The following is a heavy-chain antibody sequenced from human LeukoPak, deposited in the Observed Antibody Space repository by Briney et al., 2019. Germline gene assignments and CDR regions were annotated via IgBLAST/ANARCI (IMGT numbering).Heavy chain of an antibody. CDR2: IYYSGST. D-gene: IGHD3-22*01. Sequence: SETLSLTCTVSGGSISSYYWSWIRQPPGKGLEWIGYIYYSGSTNYNPSLKSRVTISVDTSKNQFSLKLSSVTAADTAVYYCARLGGGIYYDSSGYYYNRGVYFDYGGQGTLVTVSS. CDR1: GGSISSYY. CDR3: ARLGGGIYYDSSGYYYNRGVYFDY. J-gene: IGHJ4*02. V-gene: IGHV4-59*01.